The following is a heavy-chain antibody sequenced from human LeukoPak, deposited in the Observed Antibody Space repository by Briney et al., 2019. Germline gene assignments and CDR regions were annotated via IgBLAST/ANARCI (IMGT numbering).Heavy chain of an antibody. J-gene: IGHJ5*02. CDR3: ARALEATYMDYFDP. CDR2: FSWNSGIM. V-gene: IGHV3-9*01. Sequence: PGGSLRLSCVASGFTIDDYAVHWVRQVPGKGLEWVSGFSWNSGIMGYADPVKGRFTISRDSAKNSLYLQMNSLRGEDTAFYYCARALEATYMDYFDPWGQGTLVTVSS. D-gene: IGHD3/OR15-3a*01. CDR1: GFTIDDYA.